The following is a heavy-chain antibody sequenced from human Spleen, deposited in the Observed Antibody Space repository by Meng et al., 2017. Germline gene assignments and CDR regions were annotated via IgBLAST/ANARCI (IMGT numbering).Heavy chain of an antibody. CDR3: VPRTTFYDF. Sequence: EVQLLESGGGLVQPGGSLRLLCVVSGLIFNTYGMNWVRQAPGKGLEWVSTIDAGGGATYYADSMKGRFTISRDNSKNTLYLQMSSLRVEDTAIYYCVPRTTFYDFWGQGTLVTVSS. CDR2: IDAGGGAT. J-gene: IGHJ4*02. CDR1: GLIFNTYG. V-gene: IGHV3-23*01. D-gene: IGHD2/OR15-2a*01.